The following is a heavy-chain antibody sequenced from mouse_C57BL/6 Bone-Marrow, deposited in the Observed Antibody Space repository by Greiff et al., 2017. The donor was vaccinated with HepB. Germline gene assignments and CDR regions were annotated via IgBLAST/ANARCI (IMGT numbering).Heavy chain of an antibody. D-gene: IGHD1-1*01. CDR1: GYTFTSYW. V-gene: IGHV1-64*01. CDR2: IHTNSGST. Sequence: QVQLQQPGAELVKPGASVKLSCKASGYTFTSYWMHWVKQRPGQGLEWIGMIHTNSGSTNYNEKFKSKATLTVDKTSRTAYMQLSSLTSEDSAVYYWARKLRWPSWGQGTTLTVSS. CDR3: ARKLRWPS. J-gene: IGHJ2*01.